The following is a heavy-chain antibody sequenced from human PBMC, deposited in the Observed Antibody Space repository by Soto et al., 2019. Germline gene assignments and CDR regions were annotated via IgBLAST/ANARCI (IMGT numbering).Heavy chain of an antibody. Sequence: ASVKVSCKASGYTFTRYTMDWVRQAPGQRLEWMGWINPDNGNTKSSQKFQDRVIITRDTSASTAYMDLSSLRSEDTAVYYCARGIAAGQLDPWGQGTLVTVSS. CDR3: ARGIAAGQLDP. V-gene: IGHV1-3*01. CDR2: INPDNGNT. CDR1: GYTFTRYT. J-gene: IGHJ5*02. D-gene: IGHD6-13*01.